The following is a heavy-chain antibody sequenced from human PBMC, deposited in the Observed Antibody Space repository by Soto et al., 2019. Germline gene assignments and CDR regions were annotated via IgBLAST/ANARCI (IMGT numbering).Heavy chain of an antibody. V-gene: IGHV3-7*05. D-gene: IGHD2-2*01. CDR1: GFTFSDYW. CDR2: IKEDGSEK. CDR3: APYCRSPSCRSY. Sequence: GGSLRLSCVASGFTFSDYWTTWVRQAPGKGLEWVANIKEDGSEKYYGDSVKGRFSISRDNAANSLYLQLKYLGAEDTAVYYCAPYCRSPSCRSYWGQGTLVTVSS. J-gene: IGHJ1*01.